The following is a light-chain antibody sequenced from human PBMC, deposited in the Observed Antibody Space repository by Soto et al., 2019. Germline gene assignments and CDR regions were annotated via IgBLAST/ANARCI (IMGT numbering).Light chain of an antibody. CDR2: SNN. V-gene: IGLV1-44*01. Sequence: QSVLTQPPSASGTPGQRVTISCSGSSSNVGTYTVNWYQQLPGTAPKLLIYSNNQRPSGVPDRVSGSKSGTSASLVITGLQSEDEANYYCAAWDDSLNGVVFGGGTKLTVL. CDR1: SSNVGTYT. J-gene: IGLJ2*01. CDR3: AAWDDSLNGVV.